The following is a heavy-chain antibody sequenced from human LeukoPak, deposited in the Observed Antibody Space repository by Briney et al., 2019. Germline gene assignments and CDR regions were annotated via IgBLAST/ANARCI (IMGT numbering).Heavy chain of an antibody. Sequence: GASVKVSCKASGYTFTSYGISWVRQAPGQGLEWMGWISAYNGNTNYAQKLQGRVTMTTDTSTSTAHMELRSLRSDDTAVYYCARDCGRRKLVGGDCPHTFDYWGRGTLVTVSS. D-gene: IGHD2-21*02. V-gene: IGHV1-18*01. CDR2: ISAYNGNT. J-gene: IGHJ4*02. CDR3: ARDCGRRKLVGGDCPHTFDY. CDR1: GYTFTSYG.